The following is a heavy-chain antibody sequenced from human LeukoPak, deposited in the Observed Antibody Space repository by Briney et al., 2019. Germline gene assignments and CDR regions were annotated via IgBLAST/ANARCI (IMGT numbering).Heavy chain of an antibody. CDR3: AKGYGSGSGYYAPFDP. D-gene: IGHD3-22*01. J-gene: IGHJ5*02. V-gene: IGHV3-23*01. CDR2: ISGSGGST. CDR1: GFTFSSFA. Sequence: PGGSLRLSCAASGFTFSSFAMSWVRQAPGKGLEWVAAISGSGGSTYYAGSVKGRFTISRDNSKNTLYLQMNSLRAEHTAVYYCAKGYGSGSGYYAPFDPWGQGTLVTVSS.